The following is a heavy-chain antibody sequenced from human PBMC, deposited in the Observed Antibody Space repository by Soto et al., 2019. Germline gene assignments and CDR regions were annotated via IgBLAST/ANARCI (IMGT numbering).Heavy chain of an antibody. CDR1: GFTFSSYS. CDR2: ISSSSSTI. D-gene: IGHD3-10*01. Sequence: PGGSLRLSCAASGFTFSSYSMNWVRQAPGKGLEWVSYISSSSSTIYYADSVKGRFTISRDNAKNSLYLQMNSLRDEDTAVYYCAREGIGELSHYYYYYGMDVWGEVTTVTASS. V-gene: IGHV3-48*02. J-gene: IGHJ6*04. CDR3: AREGIGELSHYYYYYGMDV.